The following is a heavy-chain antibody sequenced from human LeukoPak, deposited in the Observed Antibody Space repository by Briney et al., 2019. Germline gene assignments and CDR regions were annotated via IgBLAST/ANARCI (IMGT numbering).Heavy chain of an antibody. J-gene: IGHJ3*02. CDR2: IKNDGSTT. D-gene: IGHD3-3*01. CDR1: GFDLSTYW. CDR3: AREPRISEWSPGAFDI. Sequence: GGSLRLSCAASGFDLSTYWMHWVRQAPGKGLVCVARIKNDGSTTTYADSVKGRFTISRDNAKNTLYVQMDSLRAEDTAVYFCAREPRISEWSPGAFDIWGQGTVVTVSS. V-gene: IGHV3-74*01.